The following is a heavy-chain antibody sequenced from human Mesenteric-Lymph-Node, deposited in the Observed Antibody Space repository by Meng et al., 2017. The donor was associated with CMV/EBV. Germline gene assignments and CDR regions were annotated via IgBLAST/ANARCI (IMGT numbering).Heavy chain of an antibody. CDR1: GGSFSGYY. CDR3: ARHQRWLKSEGGFNY. CDR2: INHSGST. V-gene: IGHV4-34*01. J-gene: IGHJ4*02. Sequence: QVQPQQRGGGLLTPSETLSLTCAVYGGSFSGYYWSWIRQPPGKGLEWIGEINHSGSTNYNPSLKSRVTISVDTSKNQFSLKLSSVTAADTAVYYCARHQRWLKSEGGFNYWGQGTLVTVSS. D-gene: IGHD4-23*01.